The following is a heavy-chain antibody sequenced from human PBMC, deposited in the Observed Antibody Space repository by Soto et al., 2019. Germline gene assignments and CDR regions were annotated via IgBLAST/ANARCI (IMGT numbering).Heavy chain of an antibody. V-gene: IGHV3-74*01. CDR1: GFIFSSYW. J-gene: IGHJ5*02. CDR2: INSDGSST. CDR3: ARTYSSGWYWGWFDP. D-gene: IGHD6-19*01. Sequence: EVQLVESGGGLVQPGGSLRLSCAASGFIFSSYWMHWVRQAPGKGLVWVSRINSDGSSTSYADSVKGRFTVSRDNAKNPLYLQMNSLRAEDTAVYYCARTYSSGWYWGWFDPWGQGTLVTVSS.